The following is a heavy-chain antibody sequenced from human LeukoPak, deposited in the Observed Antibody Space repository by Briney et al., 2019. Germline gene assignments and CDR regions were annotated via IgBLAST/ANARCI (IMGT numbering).Heavy chain of an antibody. J-gene: IGHJ4*02. CDR1: GFTFSSYA. CDR2: ISGSGGST. Sequence: GGSLRLSCAASGFTFSSYATSWVRQAPGKGLEWVSAISGSGGSTYYADSVKGRFTISRDNSKNTLYLQMNSLRAEDTAVYYCAKDLVRYCSGGSCYYWGQGTLVPVFS. CDR3: AKDLVRYCSGGSCYY. D-gene: IGHD2-15*01. V-gene: IGHV3-23*01.